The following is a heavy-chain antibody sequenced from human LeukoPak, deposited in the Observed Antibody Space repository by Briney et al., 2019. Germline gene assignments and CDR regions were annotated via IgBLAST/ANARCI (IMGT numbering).Heavy chain of an antibody. CDR3: AKEAYIAVAGIIDY. V-gene: IGHV3-23*01. Sequence: TGGSLRISCAASGFTFTNYAMTWVRQAPGKGLEWVSAISGSGGSTYYADSVKGRFSISRDNSKNTLYLQMNSLRVEDTAVYYCAKEAYIAVAGIIDYWGQGALVTVSS. J-gene: IGHJ4*02. CDR1: GFTFTNYA. D-gene: IGHD6-19*01. CDR2: ISGSGGST.